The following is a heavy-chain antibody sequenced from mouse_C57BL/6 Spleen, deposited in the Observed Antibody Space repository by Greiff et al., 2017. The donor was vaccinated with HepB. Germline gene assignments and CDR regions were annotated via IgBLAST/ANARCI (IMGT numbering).Heavy chain of an antibody. CDR3: ARSYGSRYYYAMDY. CDR1: GYTFTSYW. Sequence: VQLQQPGAELVRPGSSVKLSCKASGYTFTSYWMHWVKQRPIQGLEWIGNIDPSDSETHYNQKFKDKATLTVDKSSSTAYMQLSSLTSEDSAVYYCARSYGSRYYYAMDYWGKGTSVTVSS. CDR2: IDPSDSET. J-gene: IGHJ4*01. V-gene: IGHV1-52*01. D-gene: IGHD1-1*01.